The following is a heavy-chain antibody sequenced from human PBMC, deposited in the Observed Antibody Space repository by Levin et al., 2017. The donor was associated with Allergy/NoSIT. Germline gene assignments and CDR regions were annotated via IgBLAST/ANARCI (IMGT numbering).Heavy chain of an antibody. D-gene: IGHD1-1*01. V-gene: IGHV4-39*01. CDR1: GGSVSDGLYH. J-gene: IGHJ4*02. Sequence: SETLSLTCSVSGGSVSDGLYHWGWIRQPPGKGLEWIASAYYLGNTYYNPSLKSRVTISVDTSKNQFSLKVTSVTAADTAVYYCTRLANGILSDNWGQGTLVTVSS. CDR2: AYYLGNT. CDR3: TRLANGILSDN.